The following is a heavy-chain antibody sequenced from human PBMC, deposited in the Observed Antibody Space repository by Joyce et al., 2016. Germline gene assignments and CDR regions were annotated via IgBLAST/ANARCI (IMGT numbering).Heavy chain of an antibody. J-gene: IGHJ4*02. CDR1: GFTFDEYT. CDR2: ISWDGGST. CDR3: AKDRGGFGVVISSYLDY. D-gene: IGHD3-3*01. Sequence: EVQLVESGGVVVQPGGSLRLSCAASGFTFDEYTMPWVRQGPGKGLEWVSLISWDGGSTYYADSVKGRFTISRDNSKNSLYLQMNSLRTEDTALYYCAKDRGGFGVVISSYLDYWGQGTLVTVSS. V-gene: IGHV3-43*01.